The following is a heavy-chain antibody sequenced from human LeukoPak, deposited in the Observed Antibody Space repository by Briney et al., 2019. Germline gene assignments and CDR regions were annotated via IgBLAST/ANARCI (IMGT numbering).Heavy chain of an antibody. Sequence: GGSLRLSCAASGFTFSNAWMSWVRQAPGKGLEWVGRIKSKTDGGTTDYAAPVKGRFTISRDDSKSTLYLQMNSLKTEDTAVYYCTLRTMVRGVITLDYWGQGTLVTVSS. J-gene: IGHJ4*02. V-gene: IGHV3-15*01. CDR3: TLRTMVRGVITLDY. CDR1: GFTFSNAW. CDR2: IKSKTDGGTT. D-gene: IGHD3-10*01.